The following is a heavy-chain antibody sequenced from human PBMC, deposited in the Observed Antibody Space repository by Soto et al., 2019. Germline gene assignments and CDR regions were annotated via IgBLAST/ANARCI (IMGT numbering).Heavy chain of an antibody. D-gene: IGHD3-16*01. CDR2: LIHGGSS. Sequence: HVRLEQWGAGQVKPSEILSLTCAIYSSSLGAFHWTWIRQPPGQGLGWLGKLIHGGSSQFITSLKSRVSFCIDTSMRLFPIELMSVCVADSAVYYCARNPVSYDYFRQSWCDVGDCFDVWGGGTAVTVSS. V-gene: IGHV4-34*02. J-gene: IGHJ3*01. CDR3: ARNPVSYDYFRQSWCDVGDCFDV. CDR1: SSSLGAFH.